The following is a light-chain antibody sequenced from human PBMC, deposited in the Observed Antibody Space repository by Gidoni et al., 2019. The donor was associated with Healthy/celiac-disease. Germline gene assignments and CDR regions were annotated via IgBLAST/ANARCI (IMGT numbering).Light chain of an antibody. J-gene: IGKJ2*01. Sequence: DIVMTQSQLSLPVNTGAPASISCMTSQRLLHCNGYNYLEWYLQKPGQSPQLLIYLVSNRASGVPDRFSGSGSGTDFTLKISRVEAEDVGVYYCMQALQXXYTFXXXTKLE. CDR1: QRLLHCNGYNY. V-gene: IGKV2-28*01. CDR2: LVS. CDR3: MQALQXXYT.